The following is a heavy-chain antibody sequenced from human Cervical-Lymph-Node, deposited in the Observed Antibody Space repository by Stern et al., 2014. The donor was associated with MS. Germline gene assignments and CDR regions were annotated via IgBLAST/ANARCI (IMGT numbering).Heavy chain of an antibody. V-gene: IGHV5-51*01. CDR2: IFPGGYDI. CDR3: ARQRYFDY. J-gene: IGHJ4*02. CDR1: GYTFTSYW. Sequence: VQLVESGPEVKRPGESLKISCQASGYTFTSYWIGWVRQMPGEGLEWIAIIFPGGYDIRYSPAFQGQVPISADKSRSTAYLQWNNLKASDTAIYYCARQRYFDYWGQGTLVTVSS.